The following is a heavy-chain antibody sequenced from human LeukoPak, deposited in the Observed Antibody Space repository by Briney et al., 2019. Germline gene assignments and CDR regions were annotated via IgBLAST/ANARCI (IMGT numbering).Heavy chain of an antibody. V-gene: IGHV3-7*01. CDR1: GFTFTTYW. J-gene: IGHJ4*02. Sequence: GGSLRLSCAVSGFTFTTYWLGWVRQPPGKGLEWVANIKQDGTEKYYVDSVRGRFTISGDNAKNSLSLQMNSLRAEDTAVYYCARGRSTWHLDYWGQGTLVTVSS. D-gene: IGHD1-26*01. CDR3: ARGRSTWHLDY. CDR2: IKQDGTEK.